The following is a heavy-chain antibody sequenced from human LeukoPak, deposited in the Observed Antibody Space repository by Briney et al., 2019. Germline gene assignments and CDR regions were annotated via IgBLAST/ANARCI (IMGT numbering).Heavy chain of an antibody. CDR1: GGSISSSNW. CDR2: IYHSGST. J-gene: IGHJ3*02. V-gene: IGHV4-4*02. D-gene: IGHD3-9*01. Sequence: PSGTLSLTCAVSGGSISSSNWWSWVRQPPGKGLEWIGVIYHSGSTNYNPSLKSRVTISVDKSKNQFSLKLSSVTAADTAVYYCARFDGILSGIAAFDIWGKGTMVTVSS. CDR3: ARFDGILSGIAAFDI.